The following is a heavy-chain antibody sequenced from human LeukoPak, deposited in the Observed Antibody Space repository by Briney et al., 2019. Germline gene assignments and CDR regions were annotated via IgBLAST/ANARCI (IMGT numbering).Heavy chain of an antibody. CDR1: GGSISSYY. Sequence: SETLSLTCTVSGGSISSYYWSWIRQPPGKGLEWIGYIHYSGSTNYNPSLKSRVTISVDTSKNQFSLKLSSVTAADTAVYYCARSIVGATYGAFDIWGQGTMVTVSS. D-gene: IGHD1-26*01. J-gene: IGHJ3*02. CDR3: ARSIVGATYGAFDI. CDR2: IHYSGST. V-gene: IGHV4-59*01.